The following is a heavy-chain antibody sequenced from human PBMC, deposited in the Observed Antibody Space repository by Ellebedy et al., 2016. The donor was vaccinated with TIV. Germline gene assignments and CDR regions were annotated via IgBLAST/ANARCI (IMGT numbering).Heavy chain of an antibody. D-gene: IGHD2-8*01. CDR1: GGTFISYA. J-gene: IGHJ6*02. CDR2: IIPIFGTA. V-gene: IGHV1-69*13. Sequence: ASVKVSXXASGGTFISYAISWVRQAPGQGLEWMGGIIPIFGTANHAQKFQGRVTITADESTSTAYMELSSLRSDDTAVYYCARGLIGSDYGMDVWGQGTTVTVSS. CDR3: ARGLIGSDYGMDV.